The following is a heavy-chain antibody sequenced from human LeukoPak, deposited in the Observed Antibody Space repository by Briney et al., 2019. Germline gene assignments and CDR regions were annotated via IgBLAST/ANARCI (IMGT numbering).Heavy chain of an antibody. CDR1: GGTFSSYA. CDR3: AKGCSSTSCYNGY. V-gene: IGHV3-23*01. CDR2: ISGSGGST. D-gene: IGHD2-2*02. Sequence: SCKASGGTFSSYAMSWVRQAPGKGLEWVSAISGSGGSTYYADSVKGRFTISRDNSKNTLYLQMNSLRAEDTAVYYCAKGCSSTSCYNGYWGQGTLVTVSS. J-gene: IGHJ4*02.